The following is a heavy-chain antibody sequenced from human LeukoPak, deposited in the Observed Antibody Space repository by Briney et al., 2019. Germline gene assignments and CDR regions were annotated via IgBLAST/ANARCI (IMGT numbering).Heavy chain of an antibody. V-gene: IGHV3-23*01. CDR1: GFTFSSYA. D-gene: IGHD3-16*02. Sequence: GGSLRLSCAASGFTFSSYAMSRVRQAPGKGLEWVSAISGSGGSTYYADSVKGRFTISRDNSKNTLYLQMNSLRAEDTAVYYCAKHWGSYRYFDYWGQGTLVTVSS. CDR2: ISGSGGST. CDR3: AKHWGSYRYFDY. J-gene: IGHJ4*02.